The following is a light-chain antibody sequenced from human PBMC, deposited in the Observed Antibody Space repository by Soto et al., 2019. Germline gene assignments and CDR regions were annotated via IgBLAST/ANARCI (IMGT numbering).Light chain of an antibody. Sequence: DIQMTQSPSSLSESLGDTVSICCRASQNIENYLHWYQQKAGKAPEVLLYVASVLKDGVSSRFSGSGYGTDFTLTITNLQPEDFAMYYCQQSFGSPPITFGQGTRLDIK. V-gene: IGKV1-39*01. CDR3: QQSFGSPPIT. CDR1: QNIENY. J-gene: IGKJ5*01. CDR2: VAS.